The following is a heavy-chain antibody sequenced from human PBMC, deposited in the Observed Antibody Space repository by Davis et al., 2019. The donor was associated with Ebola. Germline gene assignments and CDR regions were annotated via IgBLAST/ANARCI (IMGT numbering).Heavy chain of an antibody. CDR1: GGSISSYY. J-gene: IGHJ4*02. V-gene: IGHV4-39*07. CDR2: IYYSGST. Sequence: PSETLSLTCTVSGGSISSYYWGWIRQPPGKGLEWIGSIYYSGSTYYNPSLKSRVTISVDTSKNQFSLKLSSVTAADTAVYYCAREVPYYFDYWGQGTLVTVSS. CDR3: AREVPYYFDY.